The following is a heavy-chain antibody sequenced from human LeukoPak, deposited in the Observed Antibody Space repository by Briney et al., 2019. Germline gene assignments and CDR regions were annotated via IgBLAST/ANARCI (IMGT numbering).Heavy chain of an antibody. D-gene: IGHD2-2*01. CDR1: GYTFTSYG. CDR3: ARVSSSHYYYYGMDV. Sequence: ASVKVSCKASGYTFTSYGIGWVRQAPGQGLEWMGWISAYNGNTNYAQKLQGRVTMTTDTSTSTAYMELRSLRSDDTAVYYCARVSSSHYYYYGMDVWGQGTTVTVSS. CDR2: ISAYNGNT. V-gene: IGHV1-18*01. J-gene: IGHJ6*02.